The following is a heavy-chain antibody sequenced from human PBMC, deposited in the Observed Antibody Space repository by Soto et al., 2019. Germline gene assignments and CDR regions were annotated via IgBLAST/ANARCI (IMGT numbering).Heavy chain of an antibody. CDR1: GGSIRSSSYY. V-gene: IGHV4-39*01. J-gene: IGHJ2*01. CDR2: IYYSGTT. Sequence: QLQLQESGPGLVKPSETLSLTCTVSGGSIRSSSYYWGWIRQPPGEGLEWIGSIYYSGTTYYNPSLKSRVTISVDTSKNQFSLRLTSVTAADTAVYYCARQVASGYWYFDLWGRGTLVTVSS. D-gene: IGHD3-10*01. CDR3: ARQVASGYWYFDL.